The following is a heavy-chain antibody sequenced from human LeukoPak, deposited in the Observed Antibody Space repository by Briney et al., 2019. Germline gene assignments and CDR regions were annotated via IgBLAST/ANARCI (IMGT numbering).Heavy chain of an antibody. CDR2: ISSSSTYI. Sequence: PGGSLRLSCAASGFMFSSYSINWVRQAPGKGLEWVSSISSSSTYIYYADSVKGRFTISRDNAKNSLSPQMNSLRAEDTAVYYCAKDLYSSGYDYWGQGTLVTVSS. D-gene: IGHD6-19*01. J-gene: IGHJ4*02. CDR1: GFMFSSYS. CDR3: AKDLYSSGYDY. V-gene: IGHV3-21*01.